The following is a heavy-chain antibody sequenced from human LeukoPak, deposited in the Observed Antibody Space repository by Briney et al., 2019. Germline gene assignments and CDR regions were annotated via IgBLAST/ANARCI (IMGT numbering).Heavy chain of an antibody. D-gene: IGHD5-18*01. Sequence: SVQDSRQASRGTFSSSAISWVRNSPEQGLKSMCRLIPICGTANYAQKFQGRVTITTDESTSTAYMELSSLRAEDTAVYYCARARRGYGYGFPMYLEGWGQGTLVTVS. CDR3: ARARRGYGYGFPMYLEG. CDR1: RGTFSSSA. V-gene: IGHV1-69*05. J-gene: IGHJ4*02. CDR2: LIPICGTA.